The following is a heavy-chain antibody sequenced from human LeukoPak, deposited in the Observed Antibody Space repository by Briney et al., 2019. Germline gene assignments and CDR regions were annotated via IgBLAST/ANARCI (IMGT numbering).Heavy chain of an antibody. CDR2: ISSGGVDT. V-gene: IGHV3-23*01. J-gene: IGHJ4*02. CDR3: AKFPWVHYYDGSGYTRTFDS. CDR1: GFAFSSYA. D-gene: IGHD3-22*01. Sequence: PGGSLRLSCAASGFAFSSYAMSWVRQAPGKGLEWVSAISSGGVDTFYADSVKGRFTISRDDSENTLYLQMNSLRAEDTAVYFCAKFPWVHYYDGSGYTRTFDSWGQGTLVTVSS.